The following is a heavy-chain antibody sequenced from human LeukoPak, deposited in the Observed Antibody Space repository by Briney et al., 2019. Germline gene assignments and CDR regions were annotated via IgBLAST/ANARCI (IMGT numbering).Heavy chain of an antibody. CDR3: AKDRVEGYGYFYGMDV. CDR2: ISYDGSNK. D-gene: IGHD5-18*01. CDR1: GFTFSSYG. V-gene: IGHV3-30*18. J-gene: IGHJ6*02. Sequence: GGSLRLSCAASGFTFSSYGMHWVRQAPGKGLEWVAVISYDGSNKYYAGSVKGRFTISRDNSKNTLYLQMNSLRAEDTAVYYCAKDRVEGYGYFYGMDVWGQGTTVTVSS.